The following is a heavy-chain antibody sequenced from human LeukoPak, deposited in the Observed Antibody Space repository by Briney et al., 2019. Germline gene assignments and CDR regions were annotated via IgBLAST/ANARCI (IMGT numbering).Heavy chain of an antibody. CDR2: IYYSGST. J-gene: IGHJ4*02. Sequence: PSETLSLTCTVSGGSISSYYWSWIRQPPGKGLEWNGYIYYSGSTNYNPSLKSRVTISVDTSKNQFSLKLSSVTAADTAVYYCARTGYYSGYNDYWGQGTLVTVSS. CDR1: GGSISSYY. V-gene: IGHV4-59*01. CDR3: ARTGYYSGYNDY. D-gene: IGHD3-9*01.